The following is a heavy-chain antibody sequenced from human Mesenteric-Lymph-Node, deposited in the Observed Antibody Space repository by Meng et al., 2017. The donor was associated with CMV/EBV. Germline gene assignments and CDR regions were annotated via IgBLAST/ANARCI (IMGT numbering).Heavy chain of an antibody. V-gene: IGHV3-74*01. Sequence: LSLTCAASGFTFSSYWMHWVRQAPGKGLVWVSGINSDASSTKYADFVKGRFAISRDNAKNTLYLQMNSLRAEDTAVYYCANLGHCSSTSCYWGQGTLVTVSS. J-gene: IGHJ4*02. CDR2: INSDASST. D-gene: IGHD2-2*01. CDR3: ANLGHCSSTSCY. CDR1: GFTFSSYW.